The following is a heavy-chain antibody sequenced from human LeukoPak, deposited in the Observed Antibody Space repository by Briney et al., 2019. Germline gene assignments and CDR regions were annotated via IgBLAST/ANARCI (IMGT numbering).Heavy chain of an antibody. CDR1: GFTLSSYS. CDR2: ISSSSSTI. D-gene: IGHD4-23*01. J-gene: IGHJ5*02. Sequence: PGGSLRLSCAASGFTLSSYSMNWARQAPGKGLEWVSYISSSSSTIYYADSVKGRFTISRDNAKNSLYLQMNSLRAEDTAVYYCARTAGGFNYPGPCWFDPWGQGTLVTVSS. CDR3: ARTAGGFNYPGPCWFDP. V-gene: IGHV3-48*01.